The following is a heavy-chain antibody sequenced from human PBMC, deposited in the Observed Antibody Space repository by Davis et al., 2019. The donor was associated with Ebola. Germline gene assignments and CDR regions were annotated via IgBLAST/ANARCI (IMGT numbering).Heavy chain of an antibody. J-gene: IGHJ4*02. V-gene: IGHV3-23*01. CDR3: ARWGLRGNYDSWSGSDYYFDY. D-gene: IGHD3-3*01. CDR2: ISGSGGST. Sequence: GESLKISCTASVITFSSYAMTWVRQAPGKGLEWVSAISGSGGSTYYADSVKGRFTMSRDNAKNSLYLQLDSLRDEDTAVYYCARWGLRGNYDSWSGSDYYFDYWGQGTLVTVSS. CDR1: VITFSSYA.